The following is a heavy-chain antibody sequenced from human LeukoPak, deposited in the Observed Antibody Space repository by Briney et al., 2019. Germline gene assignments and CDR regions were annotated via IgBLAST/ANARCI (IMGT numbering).Heavy chain of an antibody. CDR2: IYYSGST. CDR3: AKDEVVVPAAIPFQH. V-gene: IGHV4-30-4*01. J-gene: IGHJ1*01. CDR1: GGSISSGDYY. D-gene: IGHD2-2*01. Sequence: SETLSLTCTVSGGSISSGDYYWSWIRQPPGKGLEWIGYIYYSGSTYYNPSLKSRVTISVDTSKNQFSLKLSSVTAADTAVYYCAKDEVVVPAAIPFQHWGQGTLVTVSS.